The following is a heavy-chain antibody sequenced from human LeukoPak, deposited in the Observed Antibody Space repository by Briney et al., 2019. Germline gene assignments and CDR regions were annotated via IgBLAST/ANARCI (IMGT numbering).Heavy chain of an antibody. D-gene: IGHD3-9*01. Sequence: ASVKVSCKASGGTFSSYAISWVRQAPGQGLEWMGGIIPIFGTANYAQKFQGRVTITADESTSTAYMELSSLRSEDTAVYYCARDDILTGYWSFDYWGQGTLVTVSS. CDR2: IIPIFGTA. V-gene: IGHV1-69*13. CDR3: ARDDILTGYWSFDY. CDR1: GGTFSSYA. J-gene: IGHJ4*02.